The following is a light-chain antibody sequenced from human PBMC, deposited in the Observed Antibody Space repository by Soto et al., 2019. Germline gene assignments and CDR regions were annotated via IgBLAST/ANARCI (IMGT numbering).Light chain of an antibody. Sequence: DIQMTQSPSTLSGSVGDRVTITCRASQTISSWLAWYQQKPGKAPKLLIYKASTLKSVVPSRFSGSGSGTEFTLTISSLQPDDFATYYCQHYKSYSEACGQGTKVELK. J-gene: IGKJ1*01. CDR2: KAS. CDR1: QTISSW. V-gene: IGKV1-5*03. CDR3: QHYKSYSEA.